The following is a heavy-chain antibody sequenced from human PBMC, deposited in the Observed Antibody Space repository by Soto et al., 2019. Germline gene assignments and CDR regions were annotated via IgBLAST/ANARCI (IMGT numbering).Heavy chain of an antibody. CDR1: GFTFSSYS. V-gene: IGHV3-21*01. J-gene: IGHJ4*02. CDR3: ARDHRLTYSSSSRSYYFDY. D-gene: IGHD6-6*01. Sequence: GGSLRLSCAASGFTFSSYSMNWVRQAPGKGLEWVSSISSSSSYIYYADSVKGRFTISRDNAKNSLYLQMNSLRAEDTAVYYCARDHRLTYSSSSRSYYFDYWGQGTLVTVSS. CDR2: ISSSSSYI.